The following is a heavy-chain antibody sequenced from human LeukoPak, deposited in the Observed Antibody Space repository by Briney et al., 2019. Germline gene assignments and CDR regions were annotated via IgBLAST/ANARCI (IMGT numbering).Heavy chain of an antibody. CDR1: GYTFTGYY. CDR3: ARVAAAAGTGFDP. CDR2: INPNSGGT. Sequence: VASVKVSCKASGYTFTGYYMHWVRQAPGQGLEWMGWINPNSGGTNYAQKFQGRVTMTRDTSISTAYMELSSLRSEDTAVYYCARVAAAAGTGFDPWGQGTLVTVSS. J-gene: IGHJ5*02. V-gene: IGHV1-2*02. D-gene: IGHD6-13*01.